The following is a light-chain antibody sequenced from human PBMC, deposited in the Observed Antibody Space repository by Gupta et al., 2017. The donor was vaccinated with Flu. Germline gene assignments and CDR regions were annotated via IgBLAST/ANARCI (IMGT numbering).Light chain of an antibody. V-gene: IGLV2-23*02. CDR2: DIT. Sequence: SITISCTGTSSDVGSYNLVSWYQQHPGKAPKLMIYDITKRPSGVSDRFSGSKSGTTASLTISGLQAEEEADYYCCSYASSSTVIFGGGTKLTVL. J-gene: IGLJ2*01. CDR1: SSDVGSYNL. CDR3: CSYASSSTVI.